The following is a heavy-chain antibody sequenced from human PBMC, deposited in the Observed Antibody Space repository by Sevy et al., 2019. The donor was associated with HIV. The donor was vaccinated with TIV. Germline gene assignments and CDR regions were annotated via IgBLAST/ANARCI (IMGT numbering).Heavy chain of an antibody. CDR2: IGSDGTTK. D-gene: IGHD2-15*01. CDR1: GFTFSSLS. Sequence: GGSLRLSCEASGFTFSSLSMSWVRQAPGKGLEWVSYIGSDGTTKHYAESMRGRFTISRDNAKNSLYLQINSLSAEDRDVYYCAATSGTWDDAFDLWGQGTMVTVSS. CDR3: AATSGTWDDAFDL. V-gene: IGHV3-48*01. J-gene: IGHJ3*01.